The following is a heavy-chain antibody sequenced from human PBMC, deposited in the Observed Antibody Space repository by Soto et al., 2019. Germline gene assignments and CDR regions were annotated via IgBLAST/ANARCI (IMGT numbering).Heavy chain of an antibody. J-gene: IGHJ4*02. CDR2: ISYDGRNK. Sequence: QVQLVESGGAVVQPGKSLRLSCAASGFTFNTYGMYWVRQAPGKGLEWVAAISYDGRNKYHADSVKGRFTISRDNSKNTLYLQMNSLRVEDTAVYYCAKDIVRYTYGACDYWGQGALVTVSS. V-gene: IGHV3-30*18. CDR1: GFTFNTYG. CDR3: AKDIVRYTYGACDY. D-gene: IGHD5-18*01.